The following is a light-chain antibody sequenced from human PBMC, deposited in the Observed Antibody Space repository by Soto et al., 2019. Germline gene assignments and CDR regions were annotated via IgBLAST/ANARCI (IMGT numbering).Light chain of an antibody. CDR3: QQSYSTLSIT. Sequence: DIQMTQAPSSLSASVGDRVTITCRASESINRHLNWYQQKPGKAPKLLIYAASSLQNGVPSRFSGSGSGTDFTLTISNLQPEDFATYYCQQSYSTLSITFGQGTRLEIK. J-gene: IGKJ5*01. CDR1: ESINRH. CDR2: AAS. V-gene: IGKV1-39*01.